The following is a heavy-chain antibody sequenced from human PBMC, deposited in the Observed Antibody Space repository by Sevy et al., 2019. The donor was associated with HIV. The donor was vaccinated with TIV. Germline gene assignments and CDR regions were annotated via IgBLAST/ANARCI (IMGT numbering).Heavy chain of an antibody. V-gene: IGHV3-48*02. CDR3: ARDRINYDFWSGYSQDNSYGMDV. J-gene: IGHJ6*02. CDR1: GFTFSSHS. D-gene: IGHD3-3*01. CDR2: IGISGSSI. Sequence: GSLRLSCGASGFTFSSHSMNWVRQAPGKGLEWVSYIGISGSSIYYADSVKGRFTISRDNAKNSLYLQMNSLRDEDTAVYYCARDRINYDFWSGYSQDNSYGMDVWGQGTTVTVSS.